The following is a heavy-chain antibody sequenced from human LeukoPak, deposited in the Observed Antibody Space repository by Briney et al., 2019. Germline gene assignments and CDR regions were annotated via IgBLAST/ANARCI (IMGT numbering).Heavy chain of an antibody. CDR1: GYTFTGYY. V-gene: IGHV1-2*02. Sequence: EASVKVSCKASGYTFTGYYMHWVRQAPAQGLAWMGWLNSNSGDTNYAQKFQGRVSMTRDTSISTAYMELSRLSSDDTAVYYCARTLDRFYYYMDVWGKGTTVTVSS. J-gene: IGHJ6*03. CDR3: ARTLDRFYYYMDV. CDR2: LNSNSGDT.